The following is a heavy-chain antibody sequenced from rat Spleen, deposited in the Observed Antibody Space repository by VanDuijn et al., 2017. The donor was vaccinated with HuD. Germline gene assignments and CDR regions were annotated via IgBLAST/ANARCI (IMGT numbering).Heavy chain of an antibody. Sequence: VQLKESGPGLVQPSQTLSLTCTVSGFSLTSSHVSWVRQPTGKGLEWIASISTGGGNTYYRDSVRGRFTIFRDVAKSTLYLQMNNLRSEDTAMYYCASGGSGGLNWFAFWGQGTLVTVSS. CDR1: GFSLTSSH. CDR3: ASGGSGGLNWFAF. J-gene: IGHJ3*01. V-gene: IGHV5-25*01. CDR2: ISTGGGNT. D-gene: IGHD1-1*01.